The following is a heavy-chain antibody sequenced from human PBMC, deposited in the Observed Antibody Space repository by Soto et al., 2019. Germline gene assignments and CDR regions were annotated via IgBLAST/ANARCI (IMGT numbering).Heavy chain of an antibody. J-gene: IGHJ6*02. CDR2: ISYDGSNK. CDR1: GFTFSSYG. D-gene: IGHD6-13*01. Sequence: QVQLVESGGSVVQPGRSVRLSCAASGFTFSSYGMHWVRQAPGKGLEWVAVISYDGSNKYYADSVKGRFTISRDNSKNTLYLQMNSLRAEDTAVYYCAKGSPYSSSSFGYYGMDVWGQGTTVTVSS. CDR3: AKGSPYSSSSFGYYGMDV. V-gene: IGHV3-30*18.